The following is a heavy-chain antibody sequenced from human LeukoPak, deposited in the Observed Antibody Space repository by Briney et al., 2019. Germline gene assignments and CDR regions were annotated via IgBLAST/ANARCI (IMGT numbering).Heavy chain of an antibody. CDR2: ISSSSSYI. D-gene: IGHD3-16*02. Sequence: PGGSLRLSCAASGFTFSSYSMNWVCQAPGKGLEWVSSISSSSSYIYYADSVKGRFTISRDNAKNSLYLQMNSLRAEDTAVYYCARDLEMITFGGVIAKDAFDIWGQGTMVTVSS. V-gene: IGHV3-21*01. J-gene: IGHJ3*02. CDR3: ARDLEMITFGGVIAKDAFDI. CDR1: GFTFSSYS.